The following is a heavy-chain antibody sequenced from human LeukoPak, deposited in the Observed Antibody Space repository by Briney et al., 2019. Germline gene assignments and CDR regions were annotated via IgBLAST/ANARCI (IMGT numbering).Heavy chain of an antibody. CDR3: ARGGYSGGWFYYFDY. CDR1: GYTFTGYY. D-gene: IGHD6-19*01. Sequence: ASVKVSCKASGYTFTGYYMHWVRQAPGQGLEWMGWINPNSGGTNYAQKFQGRVTMTRDTSISTAYMELSRLRSDDTAVYYCARGGYSGGWFYYFDYWGQGTLVTVSS. CDR2: INPNSGGT. J-gene: IGHJ4*02. V-gene: IGHV1-2*02.